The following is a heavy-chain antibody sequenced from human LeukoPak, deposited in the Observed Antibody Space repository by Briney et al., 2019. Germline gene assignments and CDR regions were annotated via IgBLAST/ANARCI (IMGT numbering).Heavy chain of an antibody. CDR1: GGSFSGYY. V-gene: IGHV4-34*01. J-gene: IGHJ6*03. Sequence: SETLSLTCAVYGGSFSGYYWSWIRQPPGKGLEWIGEINHSGSTNYNPSLKSRVTIPVDTSKNQFSLKLSSVTAADTAVYYCARPPSGGSSWFEGYYYYYMDVWGKGTTVTVSS. D-gene: IGHD6-13*01. CDR3: ARPPSGGSSWFEGYYYYYMDV. CDR2: INHSGST.